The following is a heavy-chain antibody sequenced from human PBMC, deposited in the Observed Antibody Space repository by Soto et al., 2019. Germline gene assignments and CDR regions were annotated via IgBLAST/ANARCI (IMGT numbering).Heavy chain of an antibody. CDR1: GFTFSSYG. CDR2: ISYDGSNK. D-gene: IGHD6-6*01. V-gene: IGHV3-30*18. J-gene: IGHJ4*02. Sequence: ESGGGVVQPGRSLRLSCAASGFTFSSYGMHWVRQAPGKGLEWVAVISYDGSNKYYADSVKGRFTISRDNSKNTLYLQMNSLRAEDTAVYYCAKARGIGIGQLDENYFDYWGQGTLVTVSS. CDR3: AKARGIGIGQLDENYFDY.